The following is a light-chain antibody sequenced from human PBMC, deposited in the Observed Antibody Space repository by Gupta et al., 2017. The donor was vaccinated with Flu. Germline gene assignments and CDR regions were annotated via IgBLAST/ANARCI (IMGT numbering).Light chain of an antibody. J-gene: IGKJ4*01. Sequence: EIVLTQSPATLSLSPGERATLSCRASQSVNSYLAWYQQKPGQPPRLLIYDASNRATGIPARFSGSGYGTDFTLTISSREQEDFAVYYCQQHSTWPPLTFGGGTKVEIK. CDR2: DAS. CDR1: QSVNSY. V-gene: IGKV3-11*01. CDR3: QQHSTWPPLT.